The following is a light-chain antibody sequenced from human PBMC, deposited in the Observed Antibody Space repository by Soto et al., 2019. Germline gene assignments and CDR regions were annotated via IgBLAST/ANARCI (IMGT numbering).Light chain of an antibody. CDR1: QSVSSS. CDR2: GAS. Sequence: EIVMTQSPATLSVSPGERATLSCRASQSVSSSLAWYQQKPGQAPRLLIYGASTRATGIPARFSGSGSGTEFTPPISSLQSEDFAVYYCQQYNNWPPTFGGGTKVEIK. CDR3: QQYNNWPPT. V-gene: IGKV3-15*01. J-gene: IGKJ4*01.